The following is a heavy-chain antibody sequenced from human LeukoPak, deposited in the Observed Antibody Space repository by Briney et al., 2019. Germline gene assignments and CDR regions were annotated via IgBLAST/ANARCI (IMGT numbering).Heavy chain of an antibody. V-gene: IGHV3-15*01. Sequence: RGRSQRLSCAASGLSFRNAWMGWVRPPPRQGVEGDGRIKSKTDRGTTDYAAPVKGRFSSSRDNAKNLVYLHINGLTVQDAAVYYCDRSTYGLYRGVYEEFDHWGQGALVTVAS. CDR1: GLSFRNAW. CDR2: IKSKTDRGTT. CDR3: DRSTYGLYRGVYEEFDH. J-gene: IGHJ4*02. D-gene: IGHD2-21*01.